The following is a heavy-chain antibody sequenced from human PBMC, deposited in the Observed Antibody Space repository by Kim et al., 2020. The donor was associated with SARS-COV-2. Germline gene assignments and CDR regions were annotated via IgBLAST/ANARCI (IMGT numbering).Heavy chain of an antibody. CDR2: IWYDGSNK. J-gene: IGHJ3*02. CDR3: AKDFGYGDYAAFDI. Sequence: GGSLRLSCAASGFTFSSYGMHWVRQAPGKGLEWVAVIWYDGSNKYYADSVKGRFTISRDNSKNTLYLQMNSLRAEDTAVYYCAKDFGYGDYAAFDIWGQGTMVTVSS. CDR1: GFTFSSYG. V-gene: IGHV3-33*06. D-gene: IGHD4-17*01.